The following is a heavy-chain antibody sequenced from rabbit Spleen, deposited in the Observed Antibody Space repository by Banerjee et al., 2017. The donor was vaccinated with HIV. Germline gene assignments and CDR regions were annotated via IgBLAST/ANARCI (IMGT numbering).Heavy chain of an antibody. V-gene: IGHV1S40*01. CDR2: IDAGSSTFT. CDR1: GVSFSMSSY. D-gene: IGHD1-1*01. J-gene: IGHJ3*01. Sequence: QSLEESGGDLVKPGASLTLTCTASGVSFSMSSYMCWVRQAPGKGLEWIACIDAGSSTFTYYATWAKGRFTISKTSSTTVTLQVTRLTAADTATYFCARDTSSSFSSYGMDLWGQGTLVTVS. CDR3: ARDTSSSFSSYGMDL.